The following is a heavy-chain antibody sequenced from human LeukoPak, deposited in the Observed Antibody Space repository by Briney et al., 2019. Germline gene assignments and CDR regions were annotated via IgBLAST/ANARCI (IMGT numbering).Heavy chain of an antibody. Sequence: GGSLRLSCAASGFAFDTYAMNWVRHAPGQGLEWVSAISGSGGSTYYADSVKGRFTISRDNSKNTLYLQMNSLRAEDTAVYYCAKDPGGNYYDSSGYDYWGQGTLVTVSS. D-gene: IGHD3-22*01. CDR3: AKDPGGNYYDSSGYDY. CDR2: ISGSGGST. J-gene: IGHJ4*02. V-gene: IGHV3-23*01. CDR1: GFAFDTYA.